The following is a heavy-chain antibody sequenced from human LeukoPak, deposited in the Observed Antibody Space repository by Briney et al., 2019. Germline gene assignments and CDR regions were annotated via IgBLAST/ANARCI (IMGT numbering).Heavy chain of an antibody. Sequence: PGGSLRLSCAASGFTFNKYAMSWVRQTPGKGLEWVSAISSAGTHTFYADSVKGRFTISRDNSKNTLYLQMNSLRAEDTAIYYCQGLGTDYHFGPFDIWGQGTVVTVSS. CDR2: ISSAGTHT. CDR1: GFTFNKYA. V-gene: IGHV3-23*01. J-gene: IGHJ3*02. CDR3: QGLGTDYHFGPFDI. D-gene: IGHD3/OR15-3a*01.